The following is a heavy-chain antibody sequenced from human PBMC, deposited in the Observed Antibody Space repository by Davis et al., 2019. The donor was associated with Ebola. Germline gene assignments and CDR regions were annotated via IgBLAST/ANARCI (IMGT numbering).Heavy chain of an antibody. D-gene: IGHD6-13*01. CDR2: IYSGGST. CDR1: GFTVSSNY. Sequence: PGGSLRLSCVASGFTVSSNYMSWVRQAPGKGLEWVSVIYSGGSTYYADSVKGRFTISRDNSKNTLYLQMNSLRAEDTAVYYCARAEGYSGYYFDYWGQGTLVTGSS. J-gene: IGHJ4*02. CDR3: ARAEGYSGYYFDY. V-gene: IGHV3-66*01.